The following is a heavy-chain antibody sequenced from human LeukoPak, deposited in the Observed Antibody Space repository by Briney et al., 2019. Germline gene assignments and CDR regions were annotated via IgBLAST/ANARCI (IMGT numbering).Heavy chain of an antibody. CDR1: GYSISSGYY. CDR3: ARGLYSGYYTISLDY. Sequence: PSETLSLTCTVSGYSISSGYYWGWIRQPPGKGLEWIGSIYYSGSTYYNPSLKSRVTISVDTSKNQFSLKLSSVTAADTAVYYCARGLYSGYYTISLDYWGQGTLVTVSS. D-gene: IGHD5-12*01. CDR2: IYYSGST. J-gene: IGHJ4*02. V-gene: IGHV4-38-2*02.